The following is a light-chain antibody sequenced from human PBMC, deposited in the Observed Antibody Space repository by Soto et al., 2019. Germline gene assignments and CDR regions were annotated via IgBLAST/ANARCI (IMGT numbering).Light chain of an antibody. CDR3: SSYTSSNTSV. V-gene: IGLV2-14*03. CDR2: DVT. CDR1: SSDVGGYNY. Sequence: QSVLTQPASVSGSPGQWTTISCTGTSSDVGGYNYVSWYQHHPGKAPKLMIYDVTNRPSGVSNRFSGSKSGNTASLTISGLQTDYEADYYCSSYTSSNTSVFGTGPKVTVL. J-gene: IGLJ1*01.